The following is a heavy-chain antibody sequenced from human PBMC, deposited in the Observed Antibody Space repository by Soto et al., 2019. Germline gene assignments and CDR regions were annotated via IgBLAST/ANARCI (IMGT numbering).Heavy chain of an antibody. CDR1: GXTFSSYA. J-gene: IGHJ6*02. V-gene: IGHV3-30-3*01. Sequence: LRLSCAASGXTFSSYAMHWVRQAPGKGLEWVAVISYDGSNKYYADSVKGRFTISRDNSKNTLYLQMNSLRAEDTAVYYCARGFCSSTSCYTWDYYYYGMDVWGQGTTVTVSS. D-gene: IGHD2-2*02. CDR2: ISYDGSNK. CDR3: ARGFCSSTSCYTWDYYYYGMDV.